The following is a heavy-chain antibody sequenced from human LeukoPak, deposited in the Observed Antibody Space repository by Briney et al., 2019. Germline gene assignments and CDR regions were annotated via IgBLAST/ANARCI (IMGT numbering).Heavy chain of an antibody. CDR3: ARSCSGATCNFPKFEP. V-gene: IGHV3-7*01. Sequence: GGSLRLSCAASGFTFSAYWMSWVRQAPGKGLEWVAHIKQDGSDKYYADSVRGRFTVSRDNAKNSLYLQMNSQRAEDTAVYYCARSCSGATCNFPKFEPWGQGTLVTVSS. CDR1: GFTFSAYW. D-gene: IGHD2-15*01. J-gene: IGHJ5*02. CDR2: IKQDGSDK.